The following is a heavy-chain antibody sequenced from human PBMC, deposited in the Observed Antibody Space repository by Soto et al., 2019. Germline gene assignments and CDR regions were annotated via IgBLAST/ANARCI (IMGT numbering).Heavy chain of an antibody. J-gene: IGHJ6*02. D-gene: IGHD3-10*01. CDR3: ATRTDYYYGSGSLGGMDV. Sequence: QVQLQESGPGLVKPSQTLSLTCTVSGGSISSGSYYWSWIRQLPGKGLEWIGYIYYSGSTYYNLSLKRRVTISVDTSKNQFSLKLNSVTAADTAVYYCATRTDYYYGSGSLGGMDVWGQGTTVTVSS. CDR2: IYYSGST. V-gene: IGHV4-31*03. CDR1: GGSISSGSYY.